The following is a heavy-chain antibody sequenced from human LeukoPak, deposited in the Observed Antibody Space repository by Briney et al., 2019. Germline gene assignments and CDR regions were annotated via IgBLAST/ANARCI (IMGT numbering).Heavy chain of an antibody. V-gene: IGHV3-7*04. Sequence: GGSLRLSCAASGFTFIRSWMRCGRQAPGKGLEWVANIKPDASEKYYVDSVKGRFTISRDNAKNTLFLQMNTLRAEDTSVYYWEKDSSGYYWGQGTLVTVSS. J-gene: IGHJ4*02. CDR3: EKDSSGYY. CDR1: GFTFIRSW. CDR2: IKPDASEK. D-gene: IGHD6-19*01.